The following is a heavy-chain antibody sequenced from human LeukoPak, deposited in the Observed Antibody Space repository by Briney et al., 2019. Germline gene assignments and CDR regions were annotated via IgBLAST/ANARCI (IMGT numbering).Heavy chain of an antibody. V-gene: IGHV3-74*01. CDR2: INGDGSTT. Sequence: GGSLRLSCAASGFTFSSYWMHWVRLAPGKGLVWVSLINGDGSTTTYADSVKGRFTISRDNAKNTLYLQMNSLRAEDTAVYYCARSHGSGTYYYLDTFDIWGQGTMVTVSS. CDR3: ARSHGSGTYYYLDTFDI. J-gene: IGHJ3*02. D-gene: IGHD3-10*01. CDR1: GFTFSSYW.